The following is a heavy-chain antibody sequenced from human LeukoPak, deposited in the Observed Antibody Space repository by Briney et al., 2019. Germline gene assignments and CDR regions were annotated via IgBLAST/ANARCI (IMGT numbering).Heavy chain of an antibody. V-gene: IGHV4-39*01. J-gene: IGHJ4*02. D-gene: IGHD2-21*02. Sequence: SETLSLTCTVSGASIGSTSYYWGWLRQPPGKGLEWIGSFYYGGSTYYNPSLKSRVTISVDTSKNQFSLKLSSLTAADTAVFYCARHAMVTAIYYWGQGALVTVSS. CDR2: FYYGGST. CDR3: ARHAMVTAIYY. CDR1: GASIGSTSYY.